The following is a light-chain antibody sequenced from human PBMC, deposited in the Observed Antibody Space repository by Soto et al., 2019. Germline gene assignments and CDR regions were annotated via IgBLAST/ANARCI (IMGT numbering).Light chain of an antibody. Sequence: DIQMTQSPSSLSASVGDRVTITCRASQGISHYVAWYQQKPGKVPKLLFYAASTLQPGVPPRFSGSGSGTDFTLTITSLQPEDVAAYYCQKYNSVPWTFGQGTKVEIK. CDR2: AAS. V-gene: IGKV1-27*01. CDR3: QKYNSVPWT. J-gene: IGKJ1*01. CDR1: QGISHY.